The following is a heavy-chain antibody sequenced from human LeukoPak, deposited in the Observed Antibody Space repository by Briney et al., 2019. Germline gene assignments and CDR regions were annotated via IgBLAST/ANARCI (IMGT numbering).Heavy chain of an antibody. V-gene: IGHV3-33*01. CDR3: TRDMGIVVVPAAPTQPYNWFDP. CDR1: GFTFSSYG. CDR2: IWYDGSNK. J-gene: IGHJ5*02. Sequence: PGRSLRLSCAASGFTFSSYGMHWVRQAPGKGLEWVAIIWYDGSNKYYADSVKGRFTISRDNSKNTLYLRMNSLRAEDTAVYYCTRDMGIVVVPAAPTQPYNWFDPWGQGTLVTVSS. D-gene: IGHD2-2*03.